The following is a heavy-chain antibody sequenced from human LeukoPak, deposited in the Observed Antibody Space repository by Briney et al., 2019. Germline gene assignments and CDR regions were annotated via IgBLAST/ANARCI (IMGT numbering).Heavy chain of an antibody. J-gene: IGHJ4*02. D-gene: IGHD3-3*01. CDR3: SKDRGVFGVAYSLDY. CDR1: GFRFSSYG. CDR2: IRYDGINE. Sequence: GGSLRLSCAASGFRFSSYGMHWVRQAPGKGLEWVAYIRYDGINEYYADSVKGRFTISRDPSKDTLFLQINSLRPEDTAVYYCSKDRGVFGVAYSLDYWGQGTLVTVSS. V-gene: IGHV3-30*02.